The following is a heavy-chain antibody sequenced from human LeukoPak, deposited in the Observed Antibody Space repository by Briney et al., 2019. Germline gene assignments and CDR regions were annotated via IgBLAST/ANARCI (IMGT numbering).Heavy chain of an antibody. CDR2: IYYSGST. J-gene: IGHJ4*02. V-gene: IGHV4-39*07. D-gene: IGHD3-3*01. CDR3: ARGCLNYDFWSGYYPVGGYFDY. CDR1: GGSISSSSYY. Sequence: SETLSLTCTVSGGSISSSSYYWGWIRQPPGKGPEWIGSIYYSGSTYYNPSLKSRVTISVDTSKNQFSLKLSSVTAADTAVYYCARGCLNYDFWSGYYPVGGYFDYRGQGTLVTVSS.